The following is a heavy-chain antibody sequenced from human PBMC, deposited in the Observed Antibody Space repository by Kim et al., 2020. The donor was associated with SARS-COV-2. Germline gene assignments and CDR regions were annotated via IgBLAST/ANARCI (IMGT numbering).Heavy chain of an antibody. V-gene: IGHV3-9*01. CDR1: GFTFGDYA. CDR2: ISWNSGSI. D-gene: IGHD5-18*01. CDR3: AKDSDTAMVTGVGY. J-gene: IGHJ4*02. Sequence: GGSLRLSCAASGFTFGDYAMHWVRQAPGKGLEWVSGISWNSGSIGYADSVKGRFTISRDNAKNSLYLQMNSLRAEDTALYYCAKDSDTAMVTGVGYWGQGTLVTVSS.